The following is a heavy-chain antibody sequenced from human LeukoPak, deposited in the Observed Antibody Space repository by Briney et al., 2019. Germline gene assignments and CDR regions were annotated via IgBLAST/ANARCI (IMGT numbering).Heavy chain of an antibody. CDR3: ARQVTTSPNWFDP. CDR2: VYYTGST. Sequence: SETLSLTCTVSGGSISTYFWSWIRQPPGKGLEWIGYVYYTGSTNYNPSLRGRVTISVDTSKNQFSLKLSSVTAADTAVYYCARQVTTSPNWFDPWGQGTLVTVSS. V-gene: IGHV4-59*08. D-gene: IGHD4-11*01. CDR1: GGSISTYF. J-gene: IGHJ5*02.